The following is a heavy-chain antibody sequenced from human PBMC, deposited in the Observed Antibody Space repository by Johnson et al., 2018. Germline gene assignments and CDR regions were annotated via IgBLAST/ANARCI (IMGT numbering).Heavy chain of an antibody. V-gene: IGHV5-51*01. CDR2: IFPGDSDT. D-gene: IGHD3-3*01. CDR3: AGRLFSSGPDGFDV. CDR1: GYSFSTHW. J-gene: IGHJ3*01. Sequence: VQLVESGAEVKKTGESLTISCKASGYSFSTHWIGWVRQRPGKGLELVGIIFPGDSDTKYGPSFHGHVTMSVDKSIATSYLRWSGLKASGTAIYYCAGRLFSSGPDGFDVWGQGTMVTV.